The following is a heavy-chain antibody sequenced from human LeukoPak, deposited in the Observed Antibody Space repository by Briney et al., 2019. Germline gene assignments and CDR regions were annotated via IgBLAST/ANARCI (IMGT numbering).Heavy chain of an antibody. CDR3: ARGSDFWSGYPYMDV. D-gene: IGHD3-3*01. CDR2: IYYSGST. Sequence: SETLSLTCTVSGDSFSYFYWSWIRQPPGKGLEWIGYIYYSGSTYYNPSLKSRVTISVDTSKNQFSLKLSSVTAADTAVYYCARGSDFWSGYPYMDVWGKGTTVTVSS. V-gene: IGHV4-59*12. J-gene: IGHJ6*03. CDR1: GDSFSYFY.